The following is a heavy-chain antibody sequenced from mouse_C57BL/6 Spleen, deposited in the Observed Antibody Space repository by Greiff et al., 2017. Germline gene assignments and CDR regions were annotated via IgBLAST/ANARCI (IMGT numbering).Heavy chain of an antibody. J-gene: IGHJ2*01. CDR3: AREELGPDY. V-gene: IGHV1-55*01. CDR2: IYPGSGST. CDR1: GYTFTSYW. Sequence: QVHVKQPGAELVKPGASVKMSCKASGYTFTSYWITWVKQRPGQGLEWIGDIYPGSGSTNYNEKFKSKATLTVDTSSSTAYMQLSSLTSEDSAVYYCAREELGPDYWGQGTTLTVSS. D-gene: IGHD4-1*01.